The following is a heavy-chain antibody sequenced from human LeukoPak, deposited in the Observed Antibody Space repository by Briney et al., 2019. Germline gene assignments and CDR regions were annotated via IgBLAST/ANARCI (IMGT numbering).Heavy chain of an antibody. D-gene: IGHD3-10*02. J-gene: IGHJ6*04. V-gene: IGHV3-11*04. Sequence: PGGSLRLSCAASGFTFSDYYMTWVRQAPGKGLEWVSYISSSGSTIYYADSVKGRFTISRDNDKNSLYLKMNSLRAEDTAVYYCAELGITMIGGVWGKGTTVTISS. CDR3: AELGITMIGGV. CDR2: ISSSGSTI. CDR1: GFTFSDYY.